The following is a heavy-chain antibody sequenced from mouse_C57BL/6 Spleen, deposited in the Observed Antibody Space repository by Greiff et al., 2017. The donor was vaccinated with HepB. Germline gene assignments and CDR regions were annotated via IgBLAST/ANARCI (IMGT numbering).Heavy chain of an antibody. CDR3: ARSGIYYYGSSYGFDY. D-gene: IGHD1-1*01. V-gene: IGHV1-53*01. J-gene: IGHJ2*01. Sequence: QVQLQQPGTELVKPGASVKLSCKASGYTFTSYWMHWVKQRPGQGLEWIGNINPSNGGTNYNEKFKSKATLTVDKYSSTAYMQLSSLTSEDSAVYYCARSGIYYYGSSYGFDYWGQGTTLTVSS. CDR2: INPSNGGT. CDR1: GYTFTSYW.